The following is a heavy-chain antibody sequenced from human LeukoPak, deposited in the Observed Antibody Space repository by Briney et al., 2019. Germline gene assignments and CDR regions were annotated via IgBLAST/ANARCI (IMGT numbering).Heavy chain of an antibody. CDR2: ISGSGTDT. CDR1: GFTFSNYV. V-gene: IGHV3-23*01. CDR3: AKDGARWLVSDY. Sequence: GGSLRPSCAASGFTFSNYVMSWVRQAPGKGLEWVSSISGSGTDTYYADSVKGRFTISRDNSKNTPYLQMNSLRAEDTAVYYCAKDGARWLVSDYWGQGTLVTVSS. D-gene: IGHD6-19*01. J-gene: IGHJ4*02.